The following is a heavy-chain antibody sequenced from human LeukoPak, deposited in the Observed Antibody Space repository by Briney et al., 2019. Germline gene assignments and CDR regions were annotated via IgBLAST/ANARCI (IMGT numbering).Heavy chain of an antibody. CDR2: ISSSSSYI. V-gene: IGHV3-21*01. J-gene: IGHJ3*02. D-gene: IGHD1-26*01. CDR1: GFTFSSYS. CDR3: ISFVGSPDAFDI. Sequence: PGGSLRLSCAASGFTFSSYSMNWARQAPGKGLEWVSSISSSSSYIYYADSVKGRFTISRDNAKNSLYLQMNSLRAEDTAVYYCISFVGSPDAFDIWGQGTMVTVSS.